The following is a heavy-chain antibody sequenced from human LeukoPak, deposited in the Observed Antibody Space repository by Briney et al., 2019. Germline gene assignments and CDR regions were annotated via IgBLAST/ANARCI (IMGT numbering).Heavy chain of an antibody. J-gene: IGHJ4*02. CDR1: GFTFDDYA. Sequence: GGSLRLSCAASGFTFDDYAMHWVRQAPGKGLEWVSGISWNSGSIGYADSVRGRFTISRDNAKSTLYLQMNSLRAEDTAVYYCARGDESGSYSYWGQGTLVTVSS. CDR2: ISWNSGSI. V-gene: IGHV3-9*01. D-gene: IGHD1-26*01. CDR3: ARGDESGSYSY.